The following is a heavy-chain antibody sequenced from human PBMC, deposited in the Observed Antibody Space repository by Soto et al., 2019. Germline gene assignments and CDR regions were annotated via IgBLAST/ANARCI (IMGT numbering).Heavy chain of an antibody. Sequence: LSLTCAISGDSVSSNSAAWNWIRQSPSRGLEWLGRTYYRSKWYNDYAVSVKSRITINPDTSKNQFSLQLNSVTPEDTAVYYCARVWWELPYYYYGMDVWGQGTTVTVSS. CDR2: TYYRSKWYN. CDR3: ARVWWELPYYYYGMDV. V-gene: IGHV6-1*01. CDR1: GDSVSSNSAA. D-gene: IGHD1-26*01. J-gene: IGHJ6*02.